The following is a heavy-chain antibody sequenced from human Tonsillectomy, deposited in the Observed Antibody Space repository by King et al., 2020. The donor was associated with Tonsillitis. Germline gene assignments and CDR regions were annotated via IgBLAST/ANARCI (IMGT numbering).Heavy chain of an antibody. V-gene: IGHV4-59*08. CDR3: ARLSNFDILTGGYYYYMDV. Sequence: VQLQESGPGLVKPSETLSLTCTVSGGSISNYYWSWIRQPPGQGLEWIGYIYYSGSTNYNPSLKSRVTMSVDTSKNQFSLKVTSGTAADTAVYYCARLSNFDILTGGYYYYMDVWGKGTSVTVSS. J-gene: IGHJ6*03. D-gene: IGHD3-9*01. CDR1: GGSISNYY. CDR2: IYYSGST.